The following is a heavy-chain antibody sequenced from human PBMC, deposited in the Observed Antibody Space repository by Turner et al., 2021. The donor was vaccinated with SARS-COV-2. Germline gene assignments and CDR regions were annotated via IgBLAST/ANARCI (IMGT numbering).Heavy chain of an antibody. CDR1: GFPFSTYS. CDR3: ASPFDY. Sequence: EVHLVESGGGLVQPGGSLRLSCVASGFPFSTYSMNWVRPAPGKGLEWVSYIDSSSSTIYYADSVKGRFTISRDNAKNSLYLQMNSLRADDTAVYYCASPFDYWGQGTLVTVSS. V-gene: IGHV3-48*01. J-gene: IGHJ4*02. CDR2: IDSSSSTI.